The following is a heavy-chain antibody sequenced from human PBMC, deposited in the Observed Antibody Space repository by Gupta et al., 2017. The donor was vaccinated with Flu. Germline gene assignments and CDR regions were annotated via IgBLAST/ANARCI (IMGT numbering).Heavy chain of an antibody. CDR3: TTDPELVSNYYYYGMDV. CDR1: GFTFSNAW. J-gene: IGHJ6*02. D-gene: IGHD6-13*01. CDR2: IKSKTDGGTT. V-gene: IGHV3-15*01. Sequence: EVQLVESGGGLVKPGGSLRLSCAASGFTFSNAWMSWVRQAPGKGLEWVGRIKSKTDGGTTDYAAPVKGRFTISRDDSKNTLYLQMNSLKTEDTAVYYCTTDPELVSNYYYYGMDVWGQGTTVTVSS.